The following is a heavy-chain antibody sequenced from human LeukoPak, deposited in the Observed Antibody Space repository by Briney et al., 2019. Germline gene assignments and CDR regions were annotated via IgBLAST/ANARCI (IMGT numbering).Heavy chain of an antibody. CDR2: FDPEDGET. J-gene: IGHJ6*03. CDR1: DYTLTELS. Sequence: ASVKVSCKVSDYTLTELSMHWVRQAPGKGLEWMGGFDPEDGETIYAQKFQGRVTMTEGTSTDTAYMELSSLRSEDTAVYYCATWGSHYYYYMDVWGQGTTVTVSS. D-gene: IGHD3-16*01. CDR3: ATWGSHYYYYMDV. V-gene: IGHV1-24*01.